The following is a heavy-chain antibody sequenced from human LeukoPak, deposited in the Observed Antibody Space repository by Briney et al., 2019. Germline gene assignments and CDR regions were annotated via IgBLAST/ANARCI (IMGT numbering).Heavy chain of an antibody. CDR3: ARGFGYYDFWSGYYDY. CDR2: INPNSGGT. V-gene: IGHV1-2*02. D-gene: IGHD3-3*01. CDR1: GYTFTGYY. J-gene: IGHJ4*02. Sequence: ASVKVSCKASGYTFTGYYMHWVRQAPGQGLEWMGWINPNSGGTNYAQKFQGRVTMTRDTSISTAYMELSSLRSEDTAVYYCARGFGYYDFWSGYYDYWGQGTLVTVSS.